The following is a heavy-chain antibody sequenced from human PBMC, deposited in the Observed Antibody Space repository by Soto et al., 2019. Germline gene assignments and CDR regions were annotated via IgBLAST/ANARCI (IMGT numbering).Heavy chain of an antibody. CDR2: IYSGGST. V-gene: IGHV3-53*01. CDR1: GFTVSSNY. CDR3: ARDKMYYDSSGQYYYYYGMDV. J-gene: IGHJ6*01. D-gene: IGHD3-22*01. Sequence: GSLRLSCAASGFTVSSNYMSWVRQAPGKGLEWVSVIYSGGSTYYADSVKGRFTISRDNSKNTLYLQMNSLRAEDTAVYYCARDKMYYDSSGQYYYYYGMDVWAQGTTVTVSS.